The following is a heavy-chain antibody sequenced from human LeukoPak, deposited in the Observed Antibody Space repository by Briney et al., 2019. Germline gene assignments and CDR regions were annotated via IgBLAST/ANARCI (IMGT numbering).Heavy chain of an antibody. Sequence: SGTLSLTCAVSGGSISSSNWWSWVRQPPGKGLEWIGEIYHSGSTNYNPSLKSRVTMSVDTSKNQFSLKLSSVTAADTAVYYCARDVVTYYYGSGSYAIDYWGQGTLVTVSS. J-gene: IGHJ4*02. CDR1: GGSISSSNW. CDR2: IYHSGST. D-gene: IGHD3-10*01. CDR3: ARDVVTYYYGSGSYAIDY. V-gene: IGHV4-4*02.